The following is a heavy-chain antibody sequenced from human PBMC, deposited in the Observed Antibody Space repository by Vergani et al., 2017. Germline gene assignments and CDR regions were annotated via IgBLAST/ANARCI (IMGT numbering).Heavy chain of an antibody. V-gene: IGHV3-48*04. J-gene: IGHJ4*02. CDR2: ISSSGDTI. CDR3: ARSELIFGVVIRTFDY. D-gene: IGHD3-3*02. Sequence: VQLVESGGGVVQPGRSLRLSCAASGFSFSSFGFHWVRQAPGKGLEWVSYISSSGDTIYFADSVKGRFTISRDNAKKSLFLQMNSLRAEDTAVYYCARSELIFGVVIRTFDYWGQGTVVTVSS. CDR1: GFSFSSFG.